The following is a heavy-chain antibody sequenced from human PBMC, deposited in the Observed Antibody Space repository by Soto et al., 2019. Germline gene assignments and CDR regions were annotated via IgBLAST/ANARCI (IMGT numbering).Heavy chain of an antibody. D-gene: IGHD3-10*01. CDR2: INHSGST. CDR3: AGGSMVRGVPFDY. V-gene: IGHV4-34*01. CDR1: GGSFSGYY. Sequence: QVQLQQWGAGLLKPSETLSLTCAVYGGSFSGYYWSWIRQPPGKGLEWIGEINHSGSTNYNPSLKSRVTISVDTSKNQFSLKLSSVTAADTAVYYCAGGSMVRGVPFDYWGQGTLVTVSS. J-gene: IGHJ4*02.